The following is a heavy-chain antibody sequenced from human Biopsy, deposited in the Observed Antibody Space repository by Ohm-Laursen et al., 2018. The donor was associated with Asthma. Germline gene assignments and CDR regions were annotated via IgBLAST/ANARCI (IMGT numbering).Heavy chain of an antibody. CDR3: AKGEWELLEANFDY. V-gene: IGHV3-9*01. CDR1: GFTFDDYA. D-gene: IGHD1-26*01. J-gene: IGHJ4*02. CDR2: ISWNSGSI. Sequence: SLRLSCAASGFTFDDYAMHWVRQAPGKGLEWVSGISWNSGSIGYADSVKGRFTISRDNAKNSLYLQMNSLRAADAALYYCAKGEWELLEANFDYWGQGTLVTVSS.